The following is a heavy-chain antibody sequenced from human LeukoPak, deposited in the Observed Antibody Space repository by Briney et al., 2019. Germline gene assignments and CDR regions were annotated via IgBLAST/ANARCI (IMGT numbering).Heavy chain of an antibody. CDR3: ARVGGSYVYYYYMDV. V-gene: IGHV4-59*12. Sequence: SETLSLTCTVSGGSIRSYYWSWIRQPPGKGLEWIAYIHYSGSTTYNPSLKSRVTMSVDTSKNQFSLKLTSVTAADTAVYYCARVGGSYVYYYYMDVWGKGTTVTVSS. CDR2: IHYSGST. D-gene: IGHD1-26*01. J-gene: IGHJ6*03. CDR1: GGSIRSYY.